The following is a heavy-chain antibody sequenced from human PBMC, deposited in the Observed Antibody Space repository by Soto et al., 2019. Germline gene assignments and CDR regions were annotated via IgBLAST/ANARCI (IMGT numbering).Heavy chain of an antibody. Sequence: EVQLLESGGGLVQPGGSLRLSCAASGFTFSSYAMSWVRQAPGKGLEWVSAISGSGGSTYDADSVKGRFTISRDNSKNTLYLQMNSLRAEDTAVYYCAKGRFGYSGYDAPYYYYYYYMDVWGKGTTVTVSS. D-gene: IGHD5-12*01. CDR2: ISGSGGST. V-gene: IGHV3-23*01. J-gene: IGHJ6*03. CDR3: AKGRFGYSGYDAPYYYYYYYMDV. CDR1: GFTFSSYA.